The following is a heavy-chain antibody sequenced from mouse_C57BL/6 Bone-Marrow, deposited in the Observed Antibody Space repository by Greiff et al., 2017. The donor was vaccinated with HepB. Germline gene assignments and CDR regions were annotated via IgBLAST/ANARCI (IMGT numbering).Heavy chain of an antibody. V-gene: IGHV1-55*01. D-gene: IGHD1-1*01. CDR2: IYPGSGST. CDR1: GYTFTSYW. Sequence: VKLQQPGAELVKPGASVKMSCKASGYTFTSYWITWVKQRPGQGLEWIGDIYPGSGSTNYNEKFKSKATLTVDTSSSTAYMQLSSLTSEDSAVYYCAREGFYYGSSYGYWYFDVWGTGTTVTVSS. J-gene: IGHJ1*03. CDR3: AREGFYYGSSYGYWYFDV.